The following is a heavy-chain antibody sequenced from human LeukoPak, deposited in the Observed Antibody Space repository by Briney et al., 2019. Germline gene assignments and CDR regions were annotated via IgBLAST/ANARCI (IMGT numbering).Heavy chain of an antibody. D-gene: IGHD3-22*01. Sequence: RPSETLSLTCTVSGGSISRISYYWGWIRQPPGKGLEWIGSIYYTGSTYYNPSLKSRVTISVDTSKNQFSLKLSSVTAVDTAVYYCASPSGYYDTSGPPFDYWGQGTLVTVSS. CDR3: ASPSGYYDTSGPPFDY. V-gene: IGHV4-39*01. CDR2: IYYTGST. J-gene: IGHJ4*02. CDR1: GGSISRISYY.